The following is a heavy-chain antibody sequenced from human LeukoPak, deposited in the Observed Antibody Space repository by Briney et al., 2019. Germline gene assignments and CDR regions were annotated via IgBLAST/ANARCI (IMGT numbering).Heavy chain of an antibody. D-gene: IGHD4-11*01. Sequence: GGSLRLSCAASGFTFSDYYMSWIRQAPGKGLEWVSAISGSGDRTYYTDSVKGRFTISRDNSKNTLFLQMNSLRAEDTAVYYCAKHEYSTLDYWGQGTLVTVSS. V-gene: IGHV3-23*01. CDR1: GFTFSDYY. CDR3: AKHEYSTLDY. CDR2: ISGSGDRT. J-gene: IGHJ4*02.